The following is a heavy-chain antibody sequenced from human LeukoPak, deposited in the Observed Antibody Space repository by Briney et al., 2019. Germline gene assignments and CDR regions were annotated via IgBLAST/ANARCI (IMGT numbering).Heavy chain of an antibody. V-gene: IGHV4-61*05. CDR1: GGSISSSSYY. D-gene: IGHD2-15*01. CDR2: IYYSGST. Sequence: PSETLSLTCTVSGGSISSSSYYWGWIRQPPGKGLEWIGYIYYSGSTNYNPSLKSRVTISVDTSKNQFSLKLSSVTAADTAVYYCARHGGYCSGGSCYSGAFDIWGQGTMVTVSS. J-gene: IGHJ3*02. CDR3: ARHGGYCSGGSCYSGAFDI.